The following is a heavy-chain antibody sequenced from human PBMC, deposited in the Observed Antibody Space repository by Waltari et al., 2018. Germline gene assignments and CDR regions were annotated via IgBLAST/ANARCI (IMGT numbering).Heavy chain of an antibody. V-gene: IGHV3-33*01. Sequence: QVQLVVSGGGVVQPGKSLRLSCAASGFSFSSYAMHWVRQAPGKGVGWLAGIWDDGDKKYYGDSVRGRFTISRDNSKNTLYLQLNSLRAEDTAVYYCARASIAVEERGDDYFHYWGQGTLVTVSS. CDR2: IWDDGDKK. CDR3: ARASIAVEERGDDYFHY. D-gene: IGHD6-19*01. J-gene: IGHJ4*02. CDR1: GFSFSSYA.